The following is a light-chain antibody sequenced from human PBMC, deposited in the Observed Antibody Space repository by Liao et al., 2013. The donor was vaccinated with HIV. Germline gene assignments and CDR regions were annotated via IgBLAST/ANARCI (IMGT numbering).Light chain of an antibody. J-gene: IGLJ2*01. CDR3: QAWDSSTANVV. V-gene: IGLV3-1*01. CDR2: QDI. Sequence: YELTQPPSVSVSPGQTASITCSGDKLGEKYACWYQQKPGQSPVLVIYQDIKRPSGIPERFSGSNSGNTATLTISGTQAMDEADYYCQAWDSSTANVVFGGGTKLTVL. CDR1: KLGEKY.